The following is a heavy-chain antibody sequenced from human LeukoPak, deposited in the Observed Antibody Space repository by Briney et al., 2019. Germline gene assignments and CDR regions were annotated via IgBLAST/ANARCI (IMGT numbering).Heavy chain of an antibody. V-gene: IGHV1-2*02. J-gene: IGHJ4*02. CDR3: ARSDHSSYYDSSGYNY. CDR1: GYTFTGYY. Sequence: ASVKVSCKASGYTFTGYYMHWVRQAPGQGLEWMGWINPNSGGTNYAQKFQGRVTMTRDTSISTAYMELSRLRSDDTAVYYCARSDHSSYYDSSGYNYWGQGTLVTVSS. D-gene: IGHD3-22*01. CDR2: INPNSGGT.